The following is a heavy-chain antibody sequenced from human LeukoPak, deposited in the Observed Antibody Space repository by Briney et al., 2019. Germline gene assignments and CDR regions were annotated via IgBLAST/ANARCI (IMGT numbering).Heavy chain of an antibody. CDR1: GFMFSNYW. J-gene: IGHJ4*02. D-gene: IGHD2-21*02. CDR3: AREGDTYYYVAY. CDR2: IKQDGSEK. Sequence: GGSLRLSCAGSGFMFSNYWMTWVRQAPGKGLEWVANIKQDGSEKYYVDSVKGRFTISRDNAKNSLYLQMNSLRAEHTAVYYCAREGDTYYYVAYWGQGTLVTVSS. V-gene: IGHV3-7*01.